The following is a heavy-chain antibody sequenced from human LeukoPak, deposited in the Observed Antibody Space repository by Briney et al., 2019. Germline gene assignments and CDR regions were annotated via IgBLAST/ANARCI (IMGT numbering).Heavy chain of an antibody. J-gene: IGHJ5*02. CDR1: GGTFSSYA. CDR2: IIPILGIA. Sequence: GASVKVSCKASGGTFSSYAISWVRQAPGQGLEWMGRIIPILGIANYAQKFQGRVTITADKSTSTAYMELSSLRSEDTAVYYCAREINCSGGSRYDWFDPWGQGTLVTVSS. CDR3: AREINCSGGSRYDWFDP. D-gene: IGHD2-15*01. V-gene: IGHV1-69*04.